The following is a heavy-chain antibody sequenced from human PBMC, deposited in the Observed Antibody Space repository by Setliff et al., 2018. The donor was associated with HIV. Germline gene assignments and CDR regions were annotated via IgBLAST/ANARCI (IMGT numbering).Heavy chain of an antibody. Sequence: PGGSLRLSCAASGFTFDDYAMHWVRQAPGQGLEWVSLIKGDGSSTSYADSVKGRFTISRDNAKNTLYLQMNSLRAEDTAVYYCARPDFWSGHYNYWGQGTLVTVSS. V-gene: IGHV3-74*01. J-gene: IGHJ4*02. CDR2: IKGDGSST. D-gene: IGHD3-3*01. CDR3: ARPDFWSGHYNY. CDR1: GFTFDDYA.